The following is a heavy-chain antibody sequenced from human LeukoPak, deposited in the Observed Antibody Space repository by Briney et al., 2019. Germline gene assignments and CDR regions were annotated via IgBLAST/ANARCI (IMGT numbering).Heavy chain of an antibody. CDR2: IRYDGSNK. D-gene: IGHD6-13*01. CDR3: ARHSSNWSNFDY. V-gene: IGHV3-30*02. CDR1: GFIFSTHG. Sequence: GGSLRLSCAASGFIFSTHGMHWVRRAPGKGLEWLAFIRYDGSNKYYADSVKGRFTISRDNSKNTLYLQMNSLRAEDTAVYYCARHSSNWSNFDYSGQGTLVTVSS. J-gene: IGHJ4*02.